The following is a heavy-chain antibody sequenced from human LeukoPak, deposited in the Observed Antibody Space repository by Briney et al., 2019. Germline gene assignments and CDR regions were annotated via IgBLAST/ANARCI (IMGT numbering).Heavy chain of an antibody. CDR2: INHSGST. CDR3: ARGKKDRIAARPTSRANYLDY. CDR1: GGSFSGYY. Sequence: PSETLSLTCAVYGGSFSGYYWSWIRQPPGKGLEWIGEINHSGSTNYNPSLKSRVTISVDTSKNQFSLKLSSVTAADTAVYYCARGKKDRIAARPTSRANYLDYWGQGTLVTVSS. V-gene: IGHV4-34*01. J-gene: IGHJ4*02. D-gene: IGHD6-6*01.